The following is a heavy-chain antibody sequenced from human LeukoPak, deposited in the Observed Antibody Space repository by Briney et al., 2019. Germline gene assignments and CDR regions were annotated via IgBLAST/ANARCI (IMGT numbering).Heavy chain of an antibody. D-gene: IGHD2-15*01. J-gene: IGHJ5*02. CDR2: FDPEDGET. Sequence: ASVKVSCKAPGYTLSELSIHWVRQPSGKGLEWMGAFDPEDGETIYAQKFQGRATMTADTSTDTAYMELSSLTSDDTAVYYCARKSLYCSGGSCYRGIDPWGQGTLVTVSS. CDR3: ARKSLYCSGGSCYRGIDP. CDR1: GYTLSELS. V-gene: IGHV1-24*01.